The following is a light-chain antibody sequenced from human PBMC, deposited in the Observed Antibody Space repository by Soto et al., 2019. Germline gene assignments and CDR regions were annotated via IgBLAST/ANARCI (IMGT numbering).Light chain of an antibody. V-gene: IGKV3-20*01. CDR3: QQYGSSFRYT. CDR1: QSVNGNY. Sequence: PGERATLSCRASQSVNGNYLTWYQQKPGQAPRLLIYGASTRATGTPDRFSGSGSGTVFTLTISRLEPEDFAVYYCQQYGSSFRYTFGQGTKLEIK. J-gene: IGKJ2*01. CDR2: GAS.